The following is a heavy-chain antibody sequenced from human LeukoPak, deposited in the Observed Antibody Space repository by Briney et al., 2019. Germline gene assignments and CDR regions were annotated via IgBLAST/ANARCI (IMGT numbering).Heavy chain of an antibody. CDR1: GYTFTSYY. V-gene: IGHV1-46*01. Sequence: ASVKVSCKASGYTFTSYYMHWVRQAPGQGLEWMGIINPSGGSTSYAQKFQGRVTMTRDTSTSTVYMELSSLRSEDTAVYYCARRPHYVDYYYGMDVWGQGTTVTVSS. J-gene: IGHJ6*02. CDR2: INPSGGST. CDR3: ARRPHYVDYYYGMDV. D-gene: IGHD4-17*01.